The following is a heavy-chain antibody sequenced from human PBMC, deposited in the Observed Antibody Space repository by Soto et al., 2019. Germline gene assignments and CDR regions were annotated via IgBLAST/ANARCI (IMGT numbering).Heavy chain of an antibody. V-gene: IGHV4-31*03. Sequence: PSETLSLTCNVSGGSISSGGYYWSWIRQHTGKGLEWIGYIYYSGSTYYNPSLKSRVTISVDTSKNQFSLKLSSVTAADTAVYYCATDNFLTGSHCYMDVWGKGTTVTVSS. CDR2: IYYSGST. D-gene: IGHD3-9*01. J-gene: IGHJ6*03. CDR1: GGSISSGGYY. CDR3: ATDNFLTGSHCYMDV.